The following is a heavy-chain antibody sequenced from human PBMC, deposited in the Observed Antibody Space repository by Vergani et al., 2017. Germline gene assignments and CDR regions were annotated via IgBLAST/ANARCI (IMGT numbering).Heavy chain of an antibody. V-gene: IGHV4-61*01. CDR1: GGSVSSGSYY. CDR3: ARGIASSGSDAFDI. D-gene: IGHD3-22*01. Sequence: QVQLQESGPGLVKPSETLSLTCTVSGGSVSSGSYYWSWIRQPPGKGLEWIGYIYYSGRTNYNPSLKSRFTISVDTSKNQFSLKLSSVTAADTAVYYCARGIASSGSDAFDIWGQGTMVTVSS. CDR2: IYYSGRT. J-gene: IGHJ3*02.